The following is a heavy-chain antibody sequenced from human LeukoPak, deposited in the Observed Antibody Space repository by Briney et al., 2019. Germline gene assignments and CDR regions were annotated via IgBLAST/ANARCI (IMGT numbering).Heavy chain of an antibody. Sequence: PSETLSLTCSVSGDSISNYWWNWIRQPAGKELEWIGRMYNSGDTNYNPSLKSRVTMSVDTSKNQVSLRLTSVIAADTAVYYCARGSREMATIFDYWGQGTLVTVSS. CDR2: MYNSGDT. CDR3: ARGSREMATIFDY. V-gene: IGHV4-4*07. J-gene: IGHJ4*02. D-gene: IGHD5-24*01. CDR1: GDSISNYW.